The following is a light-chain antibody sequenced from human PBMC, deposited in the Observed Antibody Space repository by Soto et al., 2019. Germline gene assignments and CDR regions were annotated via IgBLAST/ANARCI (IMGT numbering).Light chain of an antibody. V-gene: IGKV3-20*01. CDR3: QQYGSSPLT. Sequence: EIVLTQSPGTLSLSPGERATLSCRASQSVSSSYLAWYQQKPDQAPRLLIYDASSRATGIADRFSGSGSGTDFTLIISRLEPEDFAVYYCQQYGSSPLTFGGGTKVDIK. J-gene: IGKJ4*01. CDR1: QSVSSSY. CDR2: DAS.